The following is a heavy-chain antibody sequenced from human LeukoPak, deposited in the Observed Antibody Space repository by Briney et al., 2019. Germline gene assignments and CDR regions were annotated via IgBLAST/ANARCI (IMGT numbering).Heavy chain of an antibody. Sequence: ASVKISCKXSGYTFTDYYMHWVPQAPGKGLEWMGLVDPEDGETIYAEKFQGRVTITADTFTDTAYMELSSLRSEDTAVYYCATVRKYSSSWYKSYYYYIDVWGKGTTVTVSS. V-gene: IGHV1-69-2*01. D-gene: IGHD6-13*01. CDR2: VDPEDGET. CDR3: ATVRKYSSSWYKSYYYYIDV. J-gene: IGHJ6*03. CDR1: GYTFTDYY.